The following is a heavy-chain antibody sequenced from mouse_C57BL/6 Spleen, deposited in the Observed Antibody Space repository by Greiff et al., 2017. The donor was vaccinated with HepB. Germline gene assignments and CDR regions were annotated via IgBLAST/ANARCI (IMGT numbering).Heavy chain of an antibody. J-gene: IGHJ3*01. V-gene: IGHV5-16*01. CDR2: INYDGSST. Sequence: EVQLVESEGGLVQPGRSMKLSCTASGFTFSDYYMAWVRQVPEKGLEWVANINYDGSSTYYLDSLKSRFIISRDNAKNILYLQMSSLKSEDTATYYCARGGGYDGVGFAYWGQGTLVTVSA. CDR3: ARGGGYDGVGFAY. CDR1: GFTFSDYY. D-gene: IGHD2-2*01.